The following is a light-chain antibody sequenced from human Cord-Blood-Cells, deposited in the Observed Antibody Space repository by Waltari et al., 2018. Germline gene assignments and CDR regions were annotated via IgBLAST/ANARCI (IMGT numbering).Light chain of an antibody. CDR3: QQYYSTPYT. Sequence: INCKSSQSVLYSSNNKNYLAWYQQKPGQPPKLLIYWASTRESGVPYRFSGSGSGTDFTLTISSLQAEDVAVYYCQQYYSTPYTFGQGTKLEIK. CDR1: QSVLYSSNNKNY. J-gene: IGKJ2*01. CDR2: WAS. V-gene: IGKV4-1*01.